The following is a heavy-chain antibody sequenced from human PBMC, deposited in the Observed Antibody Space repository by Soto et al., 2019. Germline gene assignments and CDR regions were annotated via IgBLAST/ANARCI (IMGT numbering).Heavy chain of an antibody. CDR2: ISHSGST. J-gene: IGHJ4*02. CDR3: ASGSHVPHY. D-gene: IGHD6-6*01. V-gene: IGHV4-30-2*06. CDR1: SGSISSGGYS. Sequence: QLQLRESGSGLVKPSQALCLTCAVSSGSISSGGYSWSWIRQSPGKGLEWIGYISHSGSTYYNPSLKSRVTISVDRSKNQFSLKLSSVTAADTAVYYCASGSHVPHYWGQGTLVTVSS.